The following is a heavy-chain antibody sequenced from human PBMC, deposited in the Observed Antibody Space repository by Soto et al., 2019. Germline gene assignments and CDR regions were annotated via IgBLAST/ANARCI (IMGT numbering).Heavy chain of an antibody. CDR1: GGSINDYH. J-gene: IGHJ4*02. D-gene: IGHD1-26*01. Sequence: QVQLQESGPGLVKPSETLSLTCTVSGGSINDYHWTWVRQPPGKGLEWIGYIYYTGSTNYNPSLKSRVTMSVDMSKNQFSLKLSSVIAADTAVYYCARAIAGAKTFDYWGQGTLVTVSS. CDR3: ARAIAGAKTFDY. V-gene: IGHV4-59*01. CDR2: IYYTGST.